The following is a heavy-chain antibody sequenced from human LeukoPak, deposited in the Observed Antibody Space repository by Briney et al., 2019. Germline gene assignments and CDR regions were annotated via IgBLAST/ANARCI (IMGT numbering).Heavy chain of an antibody. CDR3: AKGDNYYDSSGYYYVRALFDY. V-gene: IGHV3-30*18. D-gene: IGHD3-22*01. CDR1: GFTFSSYG. Sequence: PGRSLRLSCAASGFTFSSYGMHWVRQAAGKGLEWVAGTSYNGNIKYYADYVKGRFSISRDNSKNTLYLQMDSLRAEDTAVYYCAKGDNYYDSSGYYYVRALFDYWGQGTLVTVSS. J-gene: IGHJ4*02. CDR2: TSYNGNIK.